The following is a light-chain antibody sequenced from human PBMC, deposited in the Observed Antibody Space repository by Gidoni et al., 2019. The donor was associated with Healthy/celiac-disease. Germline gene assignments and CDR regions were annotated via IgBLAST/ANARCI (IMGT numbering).Light chain of an antibody. CDR2: GAS. Sequence: EIVLTQSPGTLSLSPGERATLSCRASQSVSSSYLALYQQKPGPAPMLLIYGASSRATCIPDRFIGSGSGTDFTLSIIRLEPADFAVYYCPQYGSSPPYTFGQGTKLEIK. CDR3: PQYGSSPPYT. CDR1: QSVSSSY. V-gene: IGKV3-20*01. J-gene: IGKJ2*01.